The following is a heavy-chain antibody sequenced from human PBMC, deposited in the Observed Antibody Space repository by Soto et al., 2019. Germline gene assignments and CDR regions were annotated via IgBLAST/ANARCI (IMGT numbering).Heavy chain of an antibody. CDR2: ISSSSSYI. Sequence: GGSLRLSCAASGFTFSSYSMNWVRQAPGKGLEWVSSISSSSSYIYYADSVKGRFTISRDNAKNSLYLQMNSLRAEDTAVYYCARDLITSYGPPSILGYWGQGTLVTVSS. J-gene: IGHJ4*02. D-gene: IGHD5-18*01. CDR1: GFTFSSYS. V-gene: IGHV3-21*01. CDR3: ARDLITSYGPPSILGY.